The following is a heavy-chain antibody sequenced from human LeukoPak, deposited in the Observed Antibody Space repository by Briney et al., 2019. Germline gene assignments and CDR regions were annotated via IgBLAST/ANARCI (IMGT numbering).Heavy chain of an antibody. CDR3: VKSDRPDYADFGLGS. D-gene: IGHD4-17*01. J-gene: IGHJ5*02. Sequence: PGGSLRLSCSACGFTFSTQAMYWVRQAPGKGLEYVSGISSNGGSTNYADSVRGRFTISRDNSKNTLYFQMSSLRADDTAVYYCVKSDRPDYADFGLGSWGQGTLVTVSS. CDR2: ISSNGGST. CDR1: GFTFSTQA. V-gene: IGHV3-64D*06.